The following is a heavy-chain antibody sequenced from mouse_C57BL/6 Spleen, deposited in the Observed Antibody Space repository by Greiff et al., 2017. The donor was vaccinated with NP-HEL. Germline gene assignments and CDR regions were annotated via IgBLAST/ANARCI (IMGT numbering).Heavy chain of an antibody. J-gene: IGHJ3*01. CDR1: GFTFSSYA. CDR2: ISDGGSYT. CDR3: ERASYYDYDGGPWFAY. Sequence: EVQLVESGGGLVKPGGSLKLSCAASGFTFSSYAMSWVRQTPEKRLEWVATISDGGSYTYYPDNVKGRFTISRDNAKNNLYLQRSHLKSEDTAMYYCERASYYDYDGGPWFAYWGQGTLVTVSA. V-gene: IGHV5-4*01. D-gene: IGHD2-4*01.